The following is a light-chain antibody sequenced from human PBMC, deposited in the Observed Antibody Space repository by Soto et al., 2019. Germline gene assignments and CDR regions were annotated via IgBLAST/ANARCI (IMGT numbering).Light chain of an antibody. CDR2: SAS. Sequence: EIVLTQSPGTLSLSPGERGTLSCRASQNLGTLYLAWFQQKSGQAPRLLIYSASRRATGIPDRFSGSGSGTEFTLTINSLQSEDSAVYYCQQHNQWPITFGQGTRLEIK. CDR1: QNLGTLY. V-gene: IGKV3D-20*02. J-gene: IGKJ5*01. CDR3: QQHNQWPIT.